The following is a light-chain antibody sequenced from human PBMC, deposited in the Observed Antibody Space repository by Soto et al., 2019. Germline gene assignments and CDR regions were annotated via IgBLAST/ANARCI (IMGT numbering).Light chain of an antibody. CDR2: AAS. J-gene: IGKJ1*01. CDR3: QQCDSTPPT. V-gene: IGKV1-39*01. Sequence: DIHMTQSPASLSASVGDRVTITCRASQSISRYLNWYQQKPGKAPKLLIYAASSLQSGVPSRFSGGGSGTDFTLTISSLQPEDFATYYCQQCDSTPPTFGQGTKVEIK. CDR1: QSISRY.